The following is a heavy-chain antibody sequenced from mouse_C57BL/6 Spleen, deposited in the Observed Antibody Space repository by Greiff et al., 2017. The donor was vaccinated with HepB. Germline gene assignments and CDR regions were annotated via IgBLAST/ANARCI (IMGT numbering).Heavy chain of an antibody. CDR2: ISYDGSN. CDR3: ASRAWFAY. J-gene: IGHJ3*01. CDR1: GYSITSGYY. Sequence: EVQLQESGPGFVKPSQSLSLTCSVTGYSITSGYYWNWIRQFPGNKLEWMGYISYDGSNNYNPSLKNRISITRDTSKNQFFLKLNSVTTEDTATYYCASRAWFAYWGQGTLVTVSA. V-gene: IGHV3-6*01.